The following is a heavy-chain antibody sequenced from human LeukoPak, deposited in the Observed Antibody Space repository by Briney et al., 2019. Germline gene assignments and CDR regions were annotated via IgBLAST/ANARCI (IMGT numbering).Heavy chain of an antibody. CDR2: INPNSGGT. CDR1: GYTFTGYY. Sequence: ASVKVFCKASGYTFTGYYMHWGRQAPGQGLEWMGWINPNSGGTNYAQKFQGRVTMTRDTSISTAYMELSRLRSDDTAVYYCARAGGSGWYRIVVYWGQGTLVTVSS. V-gene: IGHV1-2*02. D-gene: IGHD6-19*01. CDR3: ARAGGSGWYRIVVY. J-gene: IGHJ4*02.